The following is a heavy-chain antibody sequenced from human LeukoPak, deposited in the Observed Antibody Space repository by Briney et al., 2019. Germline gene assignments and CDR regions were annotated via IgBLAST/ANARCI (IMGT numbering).Heavy chain of an antibody. V-gene: IGHV4-59*11. CDR2: IYYSGCT. CDR3: ARGDGELLSYYYMDV. D-gene: IGHD3-10*01. CDR1: GGSISSHY. Sequence: SETLSLTCTVSGGSISSHYWSWIRQPPGKGLEWIGYIYYSGCTNYNPSLKSRVTISVDTSKNQFSLKLSSVTAADTAVYYCARGDGELLSYYYMDVWGKGTTVTVSS. J-gene: IGHJ6*03.